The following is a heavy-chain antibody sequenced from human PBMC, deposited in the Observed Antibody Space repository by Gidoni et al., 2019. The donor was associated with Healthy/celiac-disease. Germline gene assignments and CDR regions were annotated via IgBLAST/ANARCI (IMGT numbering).Heavy chain of an antibody. CDR2: IRSKAYGGTT. V-gene: IGHV3-49*05. CDR1: GFTFGDYA. J-gene: IGHJ4*02. Sequence: EVQLVASGGGLVKPGRSLRLSCTASGFTFGDYAMSWFRQAPGKGLEWVGFIRSKAYGGTTEYAASVKGRFTISRDDSKSIAYLQMNSLKTEDTAVYYCTSDQYSSGWYFDYWGQGTLVTVSS. CDR3: TSDQYSSGWYFDY. D-gene: IGHD6-19*01.